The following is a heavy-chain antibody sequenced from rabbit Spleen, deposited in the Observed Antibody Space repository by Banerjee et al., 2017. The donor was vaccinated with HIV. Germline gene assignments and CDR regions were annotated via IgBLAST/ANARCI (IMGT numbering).Heavy chain of an antibody. D-gene: IGHD8-1*01. V-gene: IGHV1S43*01. CDR2: IDPLFHNT. CDR1: GFDLSSSDY. CDR3: ARDGAGGSYFAL. J-gene: IGHJ6*01. Sequence: QSLEESGGGLVQPEGSLALTCKASGFDLSSSDYICWVRQAPGKGLEWIGYIDPLFHNTYYASWVNGRFTISSHNAQKTLYLQLNSLTAADTATYFCARDGAGGSYFALWGPGTLVTVS.